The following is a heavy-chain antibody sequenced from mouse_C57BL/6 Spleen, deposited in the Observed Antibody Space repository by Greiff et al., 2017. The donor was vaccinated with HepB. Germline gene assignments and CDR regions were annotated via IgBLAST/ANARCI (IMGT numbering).Heavy chain of an antibody. CDR3: AREGPDSSGYIDY. D-gene: IGHD3-2*02. V-gene: IGHV1-85*01. Sequence: QVQLKESGPELVKPGASVKLSCKASGYTFTSYDINWVKQRPGQGLEWIGWIYPRDGSTKYNEKFKGKATLTVDTSSSTAYMELHSLTSEDSAVYFCAREGPDSSGYIDYWGQGTTLTVSS. J-gene: IGHJ2*01. CDR2: IYPRDGST. CDR1: GYTFTSYD.